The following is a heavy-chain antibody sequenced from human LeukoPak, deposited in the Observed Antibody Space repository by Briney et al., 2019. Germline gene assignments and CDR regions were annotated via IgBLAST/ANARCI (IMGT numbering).Heavy chain of an antibody. V-gene: IGHV5-51*01. CDR1: GYSFTSYW. CDR2: IYPGDSDT. J-gene: IGHJ4*02. Sequence: GESLKISCKGSGYSFTSYWIGWVRQMPGKGLEWMGIIYPGDSDTRYSPSFQGQVTISADKSISTAYLQWSSLKASDTAMYYCARPGVWSSGYYAKDYWGQGTLVTVSS. CDR3: ARPGVWSSGYYAKDY. D-gene: IGHD3-22*01.